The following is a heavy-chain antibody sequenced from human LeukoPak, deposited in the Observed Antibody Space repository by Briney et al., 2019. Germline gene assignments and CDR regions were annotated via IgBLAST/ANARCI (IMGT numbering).Heavy chain of an antibody. V-gene: IGHV1-2*02. Sequence: ASVKVSCKSSGYTFTGYYMHWVRQAPGQGLAWMGWINPNSGGTNYAQKFQGRVTMTRDTSISTAYMELSRLRSDDTAVYYCAIEYSSSFMGRYWGQGTLVTVSS. D-gene: IGHD6-6*01. CDR2: INPNSGGT. CDR1: GYTFTGYY. CDR3: AIEYSSSFMGRY. J-gene: IGHJ4*02.